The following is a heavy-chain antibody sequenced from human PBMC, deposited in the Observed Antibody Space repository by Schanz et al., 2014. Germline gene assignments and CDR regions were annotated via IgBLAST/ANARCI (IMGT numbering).Heavy chain of an antibody. J-gene: IGHJ4*02. CDR3: ARSGSSNWYFFDY. CDR2: INVGNGNM. D-gene: IGHD6-13*01. Sequence: QVQLEQSGAEVKKPGASVKVSCKASGYTFTSYSIHWVRQAPGQGLEWMGWINVGNGNMKYSQKFQGRVTITRDTLASTAYMEVSSLRSEDTAVYYCARSGSSNWYFFDYWGQGTLVTVSS. V-gene: IGHV1-3*01. CDR1: GYTFTSYS.